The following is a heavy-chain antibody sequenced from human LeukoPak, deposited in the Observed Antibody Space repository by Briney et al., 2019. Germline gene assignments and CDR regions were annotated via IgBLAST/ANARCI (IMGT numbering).Heavy chain of an antibody. Sequence: GGSLRLSCAASAFTFSSYGMQWVRQAPGKGLEWVAVISFDGSNKYYADSVKGRFTISRDNSKNTLYLQMNSLRAEDTAVYYCARWGDNKILDYWGQGTLVTVSS. CDR2: ISFDGSNK. D-gene: IGHD3-16*01. CDR3: ARWGDNKILDY. J-gene: IGHJ4*02. V-gene: IGHV3-30*03. CDR1: AFTFSSYG.